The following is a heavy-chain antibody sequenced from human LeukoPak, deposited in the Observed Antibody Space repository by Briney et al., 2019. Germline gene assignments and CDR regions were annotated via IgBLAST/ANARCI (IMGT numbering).Heavy chain of an antibody. Sequence: GASVKVSCKASGYTFTSYGISWVRQAPGQGFEWMGWINPNSGGTNYAQKFQGRVTMTRDTSISTAYMELSRLRSDDTVVYYCARTAMDDYWGQGTLVTVSS. V-gene: IGHV1-2*02. CDR1: GYTFTSYG. CDR2: INPNSGGT. D-gene: IGHD5-18*01. CDR3: ARTAMDDY. J-gene: IGHJ4*02.